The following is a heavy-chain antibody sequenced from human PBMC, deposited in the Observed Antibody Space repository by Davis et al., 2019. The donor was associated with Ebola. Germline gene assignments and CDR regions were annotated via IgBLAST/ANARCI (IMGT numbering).Heavy chain of an antibody. CDR2: INPSGGST. CDR3: ARVRYSGYEPLAFDI. J-gene: IGHJ3*02. D-gene: IGHD5-12*01. V-gene: IGHV1-46*01. CDR1: GYTFTSYY. Sequence: ASVQVSCKASGYTFTSYYMHWVRQAPGQGLEWMGKINPSGGSTSYAQKFQGRVTMTRDTSTSTVYIVLSSLRSEDTAVYYWARVRYSGYEPLAFDIRGQGTMVTVSS.